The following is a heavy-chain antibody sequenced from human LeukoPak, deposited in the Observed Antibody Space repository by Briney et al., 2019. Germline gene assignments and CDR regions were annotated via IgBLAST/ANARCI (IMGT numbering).Heavy chain of an antibody. J-gene: IGHJ3*02. V-gene: IGHV3-48*03. CDR1: GFTFSSYE. D-gene: IGHD1-1*01. CDR3: ARGGHDPGIPLGI. Sequence: PGGSLRLSCAASGFTFSSYEMNWVRQAPGKGLEWVSYISSRGSAIYYADSVKGRFTISRDNAKNSLYLQMNSLRADDTAVYYCARGGHDPGIPLGIWGQGTMVTVSS. CDR2: ISSRGSAI.